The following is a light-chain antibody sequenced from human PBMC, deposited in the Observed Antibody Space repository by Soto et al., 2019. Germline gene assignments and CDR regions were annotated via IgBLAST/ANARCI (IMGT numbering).Light chain of an antibody. CDR3: QQCGSSLWA. V-gene: IGKV3-20*01. CDR1: QGVSSTS. Sequence: EIVLTQSPGTLSLSPGERATLSCRASQGVSSTSLVWYQQKPGQAPRLLIFGASSRAPGIPDRFSASWSETEFTVTIDRREPEDFAVYFCQQCGSSLWAVGQGTKVEIK. CDR2: GAS. J-gene: IGKJ1*01.